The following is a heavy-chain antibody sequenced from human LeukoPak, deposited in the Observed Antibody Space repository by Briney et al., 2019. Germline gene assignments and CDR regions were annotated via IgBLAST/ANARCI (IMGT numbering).Heavy chain of an antibody. CDR1: GYTLTELS. CDR3: ASSGYCSSTSCFNLHNWFDP. D-gene: IGHD2-2*01. CDR2: FDPEDGET. V-gene: IGHV1-24*01. J-gene: IGHJ5*02. Sequence: ASVNVSFTVSGYTLTELSMHWVRQAPGKGLEWMGGFDPEDGETIYAQKFQGRVTMTEDTSTDTAYMELSSLRSEDTAVYYCASSGYCSSTSCFNLHNWFDPWGQGTLVTVSS.